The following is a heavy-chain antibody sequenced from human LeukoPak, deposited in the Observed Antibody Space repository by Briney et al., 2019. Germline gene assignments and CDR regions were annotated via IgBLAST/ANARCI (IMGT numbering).Heavy chain of an antibody. CDR1: GYSFNTYY. J-gene: IGHJ6*02. V-gene: IGHV1-46*02. CDR3: ARGKSSVWPVGLCMDV. CDR2: INPSAGTT. Sequence: GASVTVSCTASGYSFNTYYMHWVRQAPGQGLEWMGFINPSAGTTTYAQKFQGRVTVTRDTSTSTVYMDLSSLKSEDTAVYYCARGKSSVWPVGLCMDVWGRGTTVTVSS. D-gene: IGHD6-19*01.